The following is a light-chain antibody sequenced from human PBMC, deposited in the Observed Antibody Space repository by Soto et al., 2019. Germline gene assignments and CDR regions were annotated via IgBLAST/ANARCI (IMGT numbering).Light chain of an antibody. CDR2: GAT. CDR3: QQSFNNPRT. Sequence: DIQMTQSPSSLSASVGDRVTITCRASQGIANCLNCYRQKPGKAPKLLIFGATSLQSGVPSKFSGSGSATDFTLTISSLQPEDFATYYCQQSFNNPRTFGQGTKVDIK. CDR1: QGIANC. J-gene: IGKJ1*01. V-gene: IGKV1-39*01.